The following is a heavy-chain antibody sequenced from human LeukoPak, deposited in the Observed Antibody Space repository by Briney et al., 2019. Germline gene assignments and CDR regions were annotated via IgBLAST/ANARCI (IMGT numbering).Heavy chain of an antibody. CDR1: GFTFDDYA. CDR2: ISGDGGST. V-gene: IGHV3-43*02. Sequence: GGSLRLSCAASGFTFDDYAMHWVRQAPGKGLEWVSLISGDGGSTYYADSVKGRFTISRDNSKNSLYLQMNSLRTEDTAWYYCAKDKNRYGGYLDDWGQGTLVTVSS. J-gene: IGHJ4*02. CDR3: AKDKNRYGGYLDD. D-gene: IGHD5-12*01.